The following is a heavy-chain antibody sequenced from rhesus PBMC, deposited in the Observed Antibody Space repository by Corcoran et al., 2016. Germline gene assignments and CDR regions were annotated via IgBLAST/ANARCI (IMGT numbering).Heavy chain of an antibody. V-gene: IGHV4-160*01. Sequence: QVQLQQWGEGLVKPSETLSLTCAVSGGSISSNYWSWIRQPPGKGLEWIGRIRSGGSTNYNPSLKGRVTISIDTAKNQFSLKLSSVTAADTAVYYCARELYYYSGSYYYFDYWGQGVLVTVSS. CDR3: ARELYYYSGSYYYFDY. J-gene: IGHJ4*01. D-gene: IGHD3-16*01. CDR1: GGSISSNY. CDR2: IRSGGST.